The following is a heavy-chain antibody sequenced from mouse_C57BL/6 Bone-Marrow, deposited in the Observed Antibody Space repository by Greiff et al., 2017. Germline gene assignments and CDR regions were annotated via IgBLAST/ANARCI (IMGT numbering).Heavy chain of an antibody. CDR3: MGDYYGSSYGFDY. J-gene: IGHJ2*01. CDR1: GFNIKDDY. CDR2: IDPENGDT. V-gene: IGHV14-4*01. Sequence: EVKLVESGAELVRPGASVKLSCTASGFNIKDDYMHWVKQRPEQGLEWIGWIDPENGDTEYASKFQGKATITADTSSNTAYLQLSSLTSEDTAVYYCMGDYYGSSYGFDYWGQGTTLTVSS. D-gene: IGHD1-1*01.